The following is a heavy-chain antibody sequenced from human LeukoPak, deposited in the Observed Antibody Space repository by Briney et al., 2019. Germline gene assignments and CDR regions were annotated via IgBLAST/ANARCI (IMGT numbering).Heavy chain of an antibody. J-gene: IGHJ3*02. CDR2: IIPSDGST. Sequence: ASVKVSCKASGYSFTRYFIHWVRQAPGQGLEWMGIIIPSDGSTSYAQKLQGRVTMTTDTSTSTAYMELRSLRSDDTAVYYCAREDCSGGSCYSLSLTPVFHVFDIWGQGTMVTVSS. V-gene: IGHV1-46*01. D-gene: IGHD2-15*01. CDR1: GYSFTRYF. CDR3: AREDCSGGSCYSLSLTPVFHVFDI.